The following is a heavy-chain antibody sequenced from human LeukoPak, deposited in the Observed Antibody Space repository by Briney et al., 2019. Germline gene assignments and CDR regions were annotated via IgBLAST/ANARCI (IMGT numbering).Heavy chain of an antibody. D-gene: IGHD3-22*01. Sequence: SETLSLTCAVYGGSFSGYYWSWIRQPPRKGLEWIGEINHSGSTNYNPSLKSRVTISVDTSKNQFSLKLSSVTAADTAVYYCARAKADYYDSSGYPASFDYWGQGTLVTVSS. CDR2: INHSGST. CDR1: GGSFSGYY. J-gene: IGHJ4*02. CDR3: ARAKADYYDSSGYPASFDY. V-gene: IGHV4-34*01.